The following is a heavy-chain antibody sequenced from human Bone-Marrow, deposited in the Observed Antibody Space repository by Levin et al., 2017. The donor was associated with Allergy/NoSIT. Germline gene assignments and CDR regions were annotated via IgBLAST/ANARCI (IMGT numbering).Heavy chain of an antibody. CDR1: GFTFSTSA. J-gene: IGHJ6*02. D-gene: IGHD5-12*01. Sequence: LSLTCAASGFTFSTSAMHWVRQAPGKGLEWVAVISYSGSTKYYADSVKGRFTISRDNSKNTLFLQMNNLRPEDTGVYYCARDEYSDYDTYFYGMDVWGQGTTVTVSS. V-gene: IGHV3-30-3*01. CDR2: ISYSGSTK. CDR3: ARDEYSDYDTYFYGMDV.